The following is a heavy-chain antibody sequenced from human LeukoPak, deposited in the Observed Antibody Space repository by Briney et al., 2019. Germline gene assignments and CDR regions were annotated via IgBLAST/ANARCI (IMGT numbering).Heavy chain of an antibody. D-gene: IGHD6-6*01. J-gene: IGHJ4*02. Sequence: SVKVPCKASGGTFSSYAISWVRQAPGQGLEWMGGIIPIFGTANYAQKFQGRVTITADESTSTAYMELSSLRSEDTAVYYCARDLGSSSAADYFDYWGQGTLVTVSS. CDR1: GGTFSSYA. CDR2: IIPIFGTA. V-gene: IGHV1-69*13. CDR3: ARDLGSSSAADYFDY.